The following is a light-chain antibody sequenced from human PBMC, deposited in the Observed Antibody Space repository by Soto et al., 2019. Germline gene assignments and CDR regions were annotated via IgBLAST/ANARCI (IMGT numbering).Light chain of an antibody. CDR2: GAS. Sequence: DMVMTQSPATLSVAAGAGVTFSCRASQGVSRKLAWYQHKPGQAPRLLISGASTGATGIPARCSGSGSGTDFTLTISSLEPEDFTVYYCQQRSNWPPITVGQGTRLEIK. CDR3: QQRSNWPPIT. V-gene: IGKV3-11*01. J-gene: IGKJ5*01. CDR1: QGVSRK.